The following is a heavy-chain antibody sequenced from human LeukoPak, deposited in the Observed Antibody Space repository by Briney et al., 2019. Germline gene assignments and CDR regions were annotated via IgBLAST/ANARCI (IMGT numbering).Heavy chain of an antibody. V-gene: IGHV4-34*01. CDR3: ARGQVVVVVAATMAWFDP. CDR1: GGSFSGYS. D-gene: IGHD2-15*01. J-gene: IGHJ5*02. CDR2: INHSGST. Sequence: SETLSLTCAVYGGSFSGYSWSWIRQPPGKGLEWIGEINHSGSTNYNPSLKSRVTISVDTSKNQFSLKLSSVTAADTAVYYCARGQVVVVVAATMAWFDPWGQGTLVTVSS.